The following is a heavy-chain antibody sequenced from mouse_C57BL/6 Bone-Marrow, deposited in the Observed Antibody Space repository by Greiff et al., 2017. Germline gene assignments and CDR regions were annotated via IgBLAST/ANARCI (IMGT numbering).Heavy chain of an antibody. CDR1: GYTFTSYW. CDR2: IDPSDSYT. CDR3: ASEDDGYYPDY. J-gene: IGHJ2*01. Sequence: QVQLQQPGAELVMPGASVKLSCKASGYTFTSYWMHWVKQRPGQGLEWIGEIDPSDSYTNYNQKFKGKSTLTVDKSSSTAYMQLSSLTSEDSAVYDCASEDDGYYPDYWGQGTTLTVSS. D-gene: IGHD2-3*01. V-gene: IGHV1-69*01.